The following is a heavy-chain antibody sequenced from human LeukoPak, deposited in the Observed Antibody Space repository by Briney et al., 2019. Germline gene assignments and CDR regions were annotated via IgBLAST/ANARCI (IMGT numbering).Heavy chain of an antibody. J-gene: IGHJ4*02. CDR2: INPSGGST. V-gene: IGHV1-46*01. CDR3: ALASWPNGGDY. Sequence: ASVKVSCKASGYTFTSYYMHWVRQAPGQGLEWMGIINPSGGSTSYAQKFQGRVTMTRDTSTSTVYMELSSLRPEDTAVYYCALASWPNGGDYWGQGTLVTVSS. CDR1: GYTFTSYY. D-gene: IGHD2-8*01.